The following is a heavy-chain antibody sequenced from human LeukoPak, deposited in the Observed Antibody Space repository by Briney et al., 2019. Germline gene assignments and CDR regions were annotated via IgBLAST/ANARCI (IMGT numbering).Heavy chain of an antibody. CDR3: ARGPSSTNLWFGELANHYFDY. CDR2: INPNSGGT. V-gene: IGHV1-2*02. J-gene: IGHJ4*02. Sequence: ASVKVSCKASGYTFTGYYMHWVRQAPGQGLEWMGWINPNSGGTNYAQKFQGRVTMTRDTSISTAYVELSRLRSDDTAVYYCARGPSSTNLWFGELANHYFDYWGQGTLVTVSS. D-gene: IGHD3-10*01. CDR1: GYTFTGYY.